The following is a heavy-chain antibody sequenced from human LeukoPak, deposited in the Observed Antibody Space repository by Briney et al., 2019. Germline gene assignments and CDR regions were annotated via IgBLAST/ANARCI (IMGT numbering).Heavy chain of an antibody. Sequence: GGSLRLSCAASGFTFSSYARSWVRQAPGKGLEWVSAICGGGVSTFYADSVKGRFTISRDNSKNTLYLKKNSLRAEDTAGDYCAKRNYYDSSGYYYDYWGQGTLVTVSS. J-gene: IGHJ4*02. D-gene: IGHD3-22*01. V-gene: IGHV3-23*01. CDR1: GFTFSSYA. CDR3: AKRNYYDSSGYYYDY. CDR2: ICGGGVST.